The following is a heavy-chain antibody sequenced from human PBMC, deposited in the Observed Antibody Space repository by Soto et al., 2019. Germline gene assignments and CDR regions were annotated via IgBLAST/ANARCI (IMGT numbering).Heavy chain of an antibody. V-gene: IGHV4-34*01. CDR1: GGSFSGYY. J-gene: IGHJ4*02. CDR2: INLSGST. CDR3: ERGGHVLRYFDWLLPARYFDY. Sequence: SETLSLTCAVYGGSFSGYYWSWIRQPPGKGLEWIGEINLSGSTNYNPSLKSRVTISVDTSKNQFSLKLSSVTAADTAVYYCERGGHVLRYFDWLLPARYFDYWGQGTLVTVSS. D-gene: IGHD3-9*01.